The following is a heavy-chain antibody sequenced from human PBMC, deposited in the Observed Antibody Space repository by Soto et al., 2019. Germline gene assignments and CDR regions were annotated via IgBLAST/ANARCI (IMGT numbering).Heavy chain of an antibody. Sequence: QVQLVESGGGVVQPGRSLRLSCAASGFTFSSYGMHWVRQAPGKGLEWVAVIAYDGSNKYYADSVKGRFTISRDNSKNTLYLQMNSLRAEDAAVYYCAKVRGGYSAFDYWGQGTLVTVSS. D-gene: IGHD2-21*01. V-gene: IGHV3-30*18. CDR1: GFTFSSYG. CDR2: IAYDGSNK. CDR3: AKVRGGYSAFDY. J-gene: IGHJ4*02.